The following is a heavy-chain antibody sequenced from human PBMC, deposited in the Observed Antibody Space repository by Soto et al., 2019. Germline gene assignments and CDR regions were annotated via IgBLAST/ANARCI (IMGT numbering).Heavy chain of an antibody. Sequence: SVKVSCKASGGTFSSYAISWVRQAPGQGLEWMGGIIPIFGTANYAQKFQGRVTITADESTSTAYMELSSLRSEDTAVYYCARGRGRWLQVDNPFDYWGQGTLVTVS. J-gene: IGHJ4*02. V-gene: IGHV1-69*13. CDR2: IIPIFGTA. CDR3: ARGRGRWLQVDNPFDY. CDR1: GGTFSSYA. D-gene: IGHD5-12*01.